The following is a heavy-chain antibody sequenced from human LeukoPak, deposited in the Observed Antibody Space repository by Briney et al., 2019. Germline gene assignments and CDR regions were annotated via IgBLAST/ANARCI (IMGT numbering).Heavy chain of an antibody. Sequence: GGSLRLSCAASGFTVSSYYMSWVRQAPDMCLEWVSVLYNGGTTYYADSVKGRFTISRDNSKITVYLQMDSLRGEDTAVYYCAREPGTDYRKYYFDYWGQGTLVTVSS. J-gene: IGHJ4*02. D-gene: IGHD3/OR15-3a*01. V-gene: IGHV3-53*01. CDR3: AREPGTDYRKYYFDY. CDR2: LYNGGTT. CDR1: GFTVSSYY.